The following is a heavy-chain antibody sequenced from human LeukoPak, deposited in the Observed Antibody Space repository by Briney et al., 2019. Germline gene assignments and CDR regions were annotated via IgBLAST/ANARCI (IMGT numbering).Heavy chain of an antibody. CDR1: GFTFSGSA. CDR2: IRSKANSYAT. D-gene: IGHD6-19*01. V-gene: IGHV3-73*01. J-gene: IGHJ5*02. CDR3: TFLIAVAGNWSDP. Sequence: GGSLRLSCATSGFTFSGSAMHWVRQASGKGLEWVGRIRSKANSYATAYAASVKGRFTISRDDSKNTAYLQMNSLKTEDTAVYYCTFLIAVAGNWSDPWGQGTLVTVSS.